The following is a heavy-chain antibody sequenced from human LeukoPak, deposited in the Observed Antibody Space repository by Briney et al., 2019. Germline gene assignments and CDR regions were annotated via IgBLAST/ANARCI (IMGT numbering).Heavy chain of an antibody. Sequence: ASVKVSCKASGYTFTSYGISWVRQAPGQGLEWMGWISAYNGNTNYAQKLQGRVTMTTDTSTSTAYMELRSLRSDDTAVYYCARDNLPIFGVVLGYYYGMDVWGQGTTVTVSS. J-gene: IGHJ6*02. V-gene: IGHV1-18*01. CDR3: ARDNLPIFGVVLGYYYGMDV. CDR1: GYTFTSYG. D-gene: IGHD3-3*01. CDR2: ISAYNGNT.